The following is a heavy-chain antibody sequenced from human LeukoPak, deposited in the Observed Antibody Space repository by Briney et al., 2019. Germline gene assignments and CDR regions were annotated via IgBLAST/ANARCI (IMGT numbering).Heavy chain of an antibody. J-gene: IGHJ4*02. V-gene: IGHV1-46*01. CDR1: RYIFTSYF. D-gene: IGHD1-7*01. CDR2: LNPSDGAT. CDR3: ARDLGSGQTGTIPGGLDY. Sequence: GASVKVSCKASRYIFTSYFIHWVRQAPGQGLEWMGVLNPSDGATTYAQKFQGRVTMTRDTSTSTVYMDLNSLRSEDTAVYYCARDLGSGQTGTIPGGLDYWGQGTLVTVSA.